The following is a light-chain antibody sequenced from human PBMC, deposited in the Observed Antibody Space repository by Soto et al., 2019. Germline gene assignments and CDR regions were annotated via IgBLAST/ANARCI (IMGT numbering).Light chain of an antibody. V-gene: IGKV3-11*01. CDR2: DAS. CDR3: QQRTSRPPMYT. CDR1: QSVSSY. J-gene: IGKJ2*01. Sequence: EIVLTQSPATLSLSPGEGATLSCRASQSVSSYLVWYQQKPGQAPRLLIYDASKRATGIPARFSGSGSGTDFTLTIGSLEHEDFAVYYCQQRTSRPPMYTFGQGTKLEIK.